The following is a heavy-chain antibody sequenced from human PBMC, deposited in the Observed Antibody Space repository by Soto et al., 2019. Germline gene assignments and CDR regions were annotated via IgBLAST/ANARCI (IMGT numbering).Heavy chain of an antibody. CDR1: GFTFSSYS. CDR3: AREGEDIVVVVAANDAFDI. CDR2: ISSSSSYI. Sequence: EVQLVESGGGLVKPGGSLRLSCAASGFTFSSYSMNWVRQAPGKGLEWVSSISSSSSYIYYADSVKGRFTISRDNVKNSLYLQMNSLGAEDTAVYYCAREGEDIVVVVAANDAFDIWGQGTMVTVSS. J-gene: IGHJ3*02. V-gene: IGHV3-21*01. D-gene: IGHD2-15*01.